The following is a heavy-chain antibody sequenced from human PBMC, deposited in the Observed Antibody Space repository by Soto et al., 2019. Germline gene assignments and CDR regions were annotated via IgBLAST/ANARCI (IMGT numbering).Heavy chain of an antibody. V-gene: IGHV3-21*01. J-gene: IGHJ5*02. Sequence: PGGSLRLSCAASGFTFSSYSMNWVRQAPGKGLEWVSSISSSSSYIYYADSVKGRYTISRDNAKNSLYLQMNSLRAEDTAVYYCASDVDTAMETWGQGXLVTVSS. CDR3: ASDVDTAMET. D-gene: IGHD5-18*01. CDR2: ISSSSSYI. CDR1: GFTFSSYS.